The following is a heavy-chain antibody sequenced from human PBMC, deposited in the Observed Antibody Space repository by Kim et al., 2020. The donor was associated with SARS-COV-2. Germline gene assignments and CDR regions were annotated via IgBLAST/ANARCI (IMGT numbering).Heavy chain of an antibody. CDR1: GGSISSGGYY. CDR2: IYYSGST. V-gene: IGHV4-31*03. Sequence: SETLSLTCTVSGGSISSGGYYWSWIRQHPGKGLEWIGYIYYSGSTYYNPSLKSRVTISVDTSKNQFSLKLSSVTAADTAVYYCARAPRRIITIFGVVTHFDYWGQGTLVTASS. D-gene: IGHD3-3*01. J-gene: IGHJ4*02. CDR3: ARAPRRIITIFGVVTHFDY.